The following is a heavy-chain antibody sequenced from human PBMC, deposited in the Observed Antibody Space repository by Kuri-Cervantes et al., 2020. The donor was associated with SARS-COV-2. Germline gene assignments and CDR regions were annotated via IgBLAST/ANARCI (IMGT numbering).Heavy chain of an antibody. Sequence: LSLTCAASGFTFSSYAMSWVRQAPGKGLEWVSAISGSGGSTYYADSVKGRFTISRDNSKNTLYLQMNSLRAEDTAVYYCAREVRTVGYYYYMDVWGKGTTVTVSS. CDR3: AREVRTVGYYYYMDV. CDR2: ISGSGGST. J-gene: IGHJ6*03. CDR1: GFTFSSYA. D-gene: IGHD4-23*01. V-gene: IGHV3-23*01.